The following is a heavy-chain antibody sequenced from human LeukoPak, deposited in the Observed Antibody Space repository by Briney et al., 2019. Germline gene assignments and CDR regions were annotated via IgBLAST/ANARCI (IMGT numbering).Heavy chain of an antibody. CDR2: IIPIFGTA. V-gene: IGHV1-69*13. Sequence: GASVKVSCKASGGTFSSYAISWVRQAPGQGLEWMGGIIPIFGTANYAQKFQGRVTITADESTSTAYMELSSLRSEDTAVYYCARDGYYDSSGYYVYWGQGTLVTVSS. J-gene: IGHJ4*02. D-gene: IGHD3-22*01. CDR1: GGTFSSYA. CDR3: ARDGYYDSSGYYVY.